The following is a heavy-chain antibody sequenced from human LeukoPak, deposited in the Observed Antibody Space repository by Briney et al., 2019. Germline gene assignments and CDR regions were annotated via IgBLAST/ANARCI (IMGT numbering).Heavy chain of an antibody. Sequence: GASVKVSCKASGYTFTGYYMHWVRQAPGQGLEWMGWINPNSGGTNYAQKFQGRVTMTRDTSISTAYMELSRLRSDVAAVYYCASSPPTGWLHYYMDVWGKGTTVTVSS. V-gene: IGHV1-2*02. CDR3: ASSPPTGWLHYYMDV. CDR1: GYTFTGYY. D-gene: IGHD5-12*01. CDR2: INPNSGGT. J-gene: IGHJ6*03.